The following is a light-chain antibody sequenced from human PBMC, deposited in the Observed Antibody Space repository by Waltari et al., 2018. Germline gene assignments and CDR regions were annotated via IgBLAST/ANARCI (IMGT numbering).Light chain of an antibody. Sequence: DIVMTQSPATLSVSPGERATLSCRASQSIGSNLAWYQHKPGQAPRFLIYGASTRATGIPVRFSGSGSGTEFTLTISSLQSADFAVYFCQQRNNWPLTFGGGTKVEI. CDR3: QQRNNWPLT. CDR1: QSIGSN. V-gene: IGKV3-15*01. CDR2: GAS. J-gene: IGKJ4*01.